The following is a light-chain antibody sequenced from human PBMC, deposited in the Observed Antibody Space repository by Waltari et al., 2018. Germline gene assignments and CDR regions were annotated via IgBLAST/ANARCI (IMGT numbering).Light chain of an antibody. Sequence: QSALTQPASVSGSPGQSITISCTGSSSDVGRYNYVSWYQQFPDRAPKLMIYDVTNRPSVVSNRCSGSKSANTASLTISGLQPEDEADYYCASYIPGSTLVFGGGTKLTVL. CDR2: DVT. V-gene: IGLV2-14*01. J-gene: IGLJ3*02. CDR3: ASYIPGSTLV. CDR1: SSDVGRYNY.